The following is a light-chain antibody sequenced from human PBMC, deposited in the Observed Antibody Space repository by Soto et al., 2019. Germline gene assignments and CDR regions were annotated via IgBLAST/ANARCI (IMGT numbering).Light chain of an antibody. CDR3: QQSYSTPPWT. CDR1: QNISSY. CDR2: SAS. Sequence: DIQMTQSPASLSASVGDRVTITCRAGQNISSYLNWYQQKPGTAPKLLIYSASSLQSGVPSRFSGSGSGTDFILSISSLQPEDCATYYCQQSYSTPPWTFGQGTKVE. J-gene: IGKJ1*01. V-gene: IGKV1-39*01.